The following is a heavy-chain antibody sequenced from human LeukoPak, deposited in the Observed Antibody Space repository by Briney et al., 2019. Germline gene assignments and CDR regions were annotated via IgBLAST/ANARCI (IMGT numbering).Heavy chain of an antibody. CDR3: ARDFFGWGYDVSDI. CDR2: LYSGGNT. CDR1: GFTVSSNY. Sequence: GGSLRLSCAASGFTVSSNYMSWVRQAPGRGLEWVSVLYSGGNTYYADSVKGRFTISRDSSKNTLYLHMNSLRAEDTAVYYCARDFFGWGYDVSDIWGQGTMVTVSS. V-gene: IGHV3-53*01. J-gene: IGHJ3*02. D-gene: IGHD6-19*01.